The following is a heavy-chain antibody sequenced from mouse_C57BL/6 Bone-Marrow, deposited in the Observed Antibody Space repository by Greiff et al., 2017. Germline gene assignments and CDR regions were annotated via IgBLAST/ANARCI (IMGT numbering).Heavy chain of an antibody. J-gene: IGHJ3*01. V-gene: IGHV5-4*01. CDR1: GFTFSSYA. CDR2: ISDGGSYT. CDR3: ARDGNYPWFAY. Sequence: EVKVVESGGGLVKPGGSLKLSCAASGFTFSSYAMSWVRQTPEKRLEWVATISDGGSYTYYPDNVKGRFTISRDNAKNNLYLQMSHLKSEDTAMYYCARDGNYPWFAYWGQGTLVTVSA. D-gene: IGHD2-1*01.